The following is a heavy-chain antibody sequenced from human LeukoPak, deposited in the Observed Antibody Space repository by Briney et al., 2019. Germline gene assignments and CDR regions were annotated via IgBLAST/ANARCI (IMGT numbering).Heavy chain of an antibody. J-gene: IGHJ1*01. CDR3: TRNSGWYGLS. V-gene: IGHV3-NL1*01. Sequence: PGGSLRLTCAASGFTFSSYGMHWVRQAPGKGLEWVSSIDYDGGSGHYADSVKGRFTISRDNSNNTLFLHLNSLRGEDTAVYYCTRNSGWYGLSWGQGTLVTVSS. CDR2: IDYDGGSG. CDR1: GFTFSSYG. D-gene: IGHD6-19*01.